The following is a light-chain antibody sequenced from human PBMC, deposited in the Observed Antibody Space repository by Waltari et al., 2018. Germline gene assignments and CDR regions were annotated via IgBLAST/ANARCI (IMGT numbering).Light chain of an antibody. CDR2: WAS. Sequence: DIQMSQSPYSLSASVGDRVTITCRASQGVSKWLAWYQQKPGKAPKLLIYWASNLETGVPSRFSGSGSGTDFTLTISSLQPEDIATYYCQQHDISPYTFGQGTKVEIK. CDR3: QQHDISPYT. V-gene: IGKV1-33*01. J-gene: IGKJ2*01. CDR1: QGVSKW.